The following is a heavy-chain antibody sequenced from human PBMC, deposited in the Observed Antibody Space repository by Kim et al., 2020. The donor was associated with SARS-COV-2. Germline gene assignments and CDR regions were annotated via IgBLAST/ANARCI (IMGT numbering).Heavy chain of an antibody. Sequence: SETLSLTCAVYGGSFSGYYWSWIRQPPGKGLEWIGEINHSGSTNYNPSLKSRVTISVDTSKNQFSLKLSSVTAADTAVYYCARQNYYEYFWWSYRYSHFDYWGQGTLVTVSS. V-gene: IGHV4-34*01. J-gene: IGHJ4*02. CDR3: ARQNYYEYFWWSYRYSHFDY. CDR2: INHSGST. CDR1: GGSFSGYY. D-gene: IGHD3-16*02.